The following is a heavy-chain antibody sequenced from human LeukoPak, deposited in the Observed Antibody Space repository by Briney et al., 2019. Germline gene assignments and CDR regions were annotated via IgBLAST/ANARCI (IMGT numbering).Heavy chain of an antibody. CDR2: INPNSGGT. CDR3: ARDLRFGDFWFDP. V-gene: IGHV1-2*04. CDR1: GYTFTGYY. Sequence: ASVKVSCKASGYTFTGYYMHWVRQAPGQGLEGMGWINPNSGGTNYAQKFQGWVTMTRDTSISTAYLELSRLRSDDTAVYYCARDLRFGDFWFDPWGQGTLVTVSS. J-gene: IGHJ5*02. D-gene: IGHD3-10*01.